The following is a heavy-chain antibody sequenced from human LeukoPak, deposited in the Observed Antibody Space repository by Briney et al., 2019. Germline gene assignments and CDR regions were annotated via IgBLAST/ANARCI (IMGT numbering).Heavy chain of an antibody. V-gene: IGHV1-18*01. CDR1: GYTFTSYG. CDR2: ISAYNGNT. Sequence: GATVKVSCKASGYTFTSYGISWLRQAPGQGLEWMGWISAYNGNTNYAQKLQGRVTMTTDTSTSTAYMDLRSLRSDDTAVYYCARGRLSTGTMFDPWGQGTLVTVSS. J-gene: IGHJ5*02. CDR3: ARGRLSTGTMFDP. D-gene: IGHD1-7*01.